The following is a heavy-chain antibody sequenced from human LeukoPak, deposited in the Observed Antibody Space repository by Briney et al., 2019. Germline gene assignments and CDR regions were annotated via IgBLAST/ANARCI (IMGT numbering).Heavy chain of an antibody. CDR3: ARQGISYYFDY. Sequence: SENLSLTCTVSGGSISSYYWSWIRQPPGKGLEWIGYIYTSGSTNYNPSLKSRVTISVDTSKNQFSLKLSSVTAADTAVYYCARQGISYYFDYWGQGTLVTVSS. J-gene: IGHJ4*02. D-gene: IGHD2/OR15-2a*01. CDR1: GGSISSYY. V-gene: IGHV4-4*09. CDR2: IYTSGST.